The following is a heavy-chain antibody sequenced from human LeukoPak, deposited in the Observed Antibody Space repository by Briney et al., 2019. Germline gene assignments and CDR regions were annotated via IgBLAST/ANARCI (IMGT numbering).Heavy chain of an antibody. Sequence: ASVKVSCKASGYTFTGYYMHWVRQAPGQGLEWMGWINPNSGGTNYAQKFQGRVTMTRDTSISTAYMELSRLRSDDTAVYYCARLDYYDSSGTIDYWGQGTLVTVSS. CDR2: INPNSGGT. J-gene: IGHJ4*02. V-gene: IGHV1-2*02. CDR3: ARLDYYDSSGTIDY. D-gene: IGHD3-22*01. CDR1: GYTFTGYY.